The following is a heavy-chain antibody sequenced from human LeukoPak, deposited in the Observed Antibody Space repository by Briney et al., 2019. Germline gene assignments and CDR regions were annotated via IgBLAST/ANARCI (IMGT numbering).Heavy chain of an antibody. CDR3: ARRRTRPEAFDI. Sequence: SETLSLTCTASAASTVSGGSILDYYWTWIRQPPGKELEWVGYVYYNGNTNYNPSLKSRVTISIDTSKNQFSLKLKSVIAADTAVYYCARRRTRPEAFDIWGQGTVVTVSS. CDR2: VYYNGNT. J-gene: IGHJ3*02. CDR1: GGSILDYY. D-gene: IGHD3/OR15-3a*01. V-gene: IGHV4-59*01.